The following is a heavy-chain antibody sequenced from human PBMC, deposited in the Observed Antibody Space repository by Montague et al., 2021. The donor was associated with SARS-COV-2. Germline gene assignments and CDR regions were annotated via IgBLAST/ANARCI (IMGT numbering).Heavy chain of an antibody. CDR2: IFHSGTT. CDR1: GGSISSDNW. J-gene: IGHJ5*02. CDR3: ALPLGGARFDP. Sequence: SETLSLTCTVSGGSISSDNWWTWVRQLPGKGLEWIGDIFHSGTTXYNPSLKSRLTISVDKSKNQISLKLISVTAADTAMYYCALPLGGARFDPWGQGTLVTVSS. D-gene: IGHD3-16*01. V-gene: IGHV4-4*02.